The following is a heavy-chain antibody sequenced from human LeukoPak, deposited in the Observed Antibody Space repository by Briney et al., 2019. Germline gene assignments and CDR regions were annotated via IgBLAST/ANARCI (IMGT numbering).Heavy chain of an antibody. CDR1: GFTFSSYG. Sequence: GGSLRLSCAASGFTFSSYGMSWVRQSPGKGLEWVSAIIASGATTYHADSVKGRFTISRDNSKNTLYLQQNSLRVDDTAVYYCARYCTNTNCLPNFYGMGGWSQGTTVTVSS. CDR3: ARYCTNTNCLPNFYGMGG. J-gene: IGHJ6*02. D-gene: IGHD2-2*01. V-gene: IGHV3-23*01. CDR2: IIASGATT.